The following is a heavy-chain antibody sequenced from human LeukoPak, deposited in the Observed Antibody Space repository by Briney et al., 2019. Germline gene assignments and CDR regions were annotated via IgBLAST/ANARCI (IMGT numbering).Heavy chain of an antibody. J-gene: IGHJ4*02. CDR2: ISYDGSNK. CDR1: GFTFRSYA. CDR3: ARETFYYYDSSGYFDY. V-gene: IGHV3-30*04. Sequence: GGSLRLSCAASGFTFRSYAMHWVRQAPGKGLEWVAVISYDGSNKYYADSVKGRFTISRDNSKNTLYLQMNSLRAEDTAVYYCARETFYYYDSSGYFDYWGQGTLVTVSS. D-gene: IGHD3-22*01.